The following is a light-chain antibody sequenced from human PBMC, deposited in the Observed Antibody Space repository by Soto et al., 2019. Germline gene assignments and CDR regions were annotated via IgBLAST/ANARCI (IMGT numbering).Light chain of an antibody. Sequence: EIVLTQSPATLSLSPGERATLACRASQSVSSSLAWYQQKLGQAPRLLIYEASDRATGIPARFSGSGSGTDFTLTISSLEPEDFAVYYCQQRSNWPLTFGGGTKVDIK. CDR1: QSVSSS. CDR2: EAS. J-gene: IGKJ4*01. V-gene: IGKV3-11*01. CDR3: QQRSNWPLT.